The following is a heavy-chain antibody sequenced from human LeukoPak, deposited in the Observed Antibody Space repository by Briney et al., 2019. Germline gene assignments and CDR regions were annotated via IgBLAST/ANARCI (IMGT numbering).Heavy chain of an antibody. J-gene: IGHJ4*02. CDR3: ARNRGDPSYFDY. Sequence: GGSLRLSCTASGFTFNGYSMNWVRQAPGKGLEWVSSISTSSSYIYYADSVKGRFTISRSNPKNSLYLQLSTVTAEDTGVYYCARNRGDPSYFDYWGQGTLVTVSS. CDR1: GFTFNGYS. V-gene: IGHV3-21*01. D-gene: IGHD4-17*01. CDR2: ISTSSSYI.